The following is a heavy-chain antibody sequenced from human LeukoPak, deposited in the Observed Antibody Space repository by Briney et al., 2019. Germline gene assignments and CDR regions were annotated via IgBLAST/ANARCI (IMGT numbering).Heavy chain of an antibody. V-gene: IGHV6-1*01. CDR3: AKGGVVPAAPFDY. Sequence: SQTLSLTCAISGDSVSSNSAGWSWIRQSPSRGLEWLGRTYYRSKWYNDYAVSVKSRITINPDTSKNQLSLQLNSVTPEDTAVYYCAKGGVVPAAPFDYWGQGTLVTVSS. CDR1: GDSVSSNSAG. J-gene: IGHJ4*02. D-gene: IGHD2-2*01. CDR2: TYYRSKWYN.